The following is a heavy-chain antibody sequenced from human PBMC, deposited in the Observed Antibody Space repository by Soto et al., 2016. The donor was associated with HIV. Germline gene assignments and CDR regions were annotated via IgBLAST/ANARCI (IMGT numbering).Heavy chain of an antibody. CDR3: ARTYDSSSYNRRFYFDY. D-gene: IGHD3-22*01. J-gene: IGHJ4*02. V-gene: IGHV1-18*01. CDR2: IDTYNRNT. Sequence: QVQLVQSGAEVKKPGASLRISCKASGYTFNSYAISWVRQAPGQGLEWMGTIDTYNRNTNYPQKLQGRVTMTTDTSTNTVYLDLLSLTSDDTAVYYCARTYDSSSYNRRFYFDYWGQGTLVTVSS. CDR1: GYTFNSYA.